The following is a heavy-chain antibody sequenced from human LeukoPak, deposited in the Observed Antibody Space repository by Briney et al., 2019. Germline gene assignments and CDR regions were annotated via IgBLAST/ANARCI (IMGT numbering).Heavy chain of an antibody. J-gene: IGHJ4*02. CDR1: GFPFSIYE. V-gene: IGHV3-48*03. CDR2: IGSSSTTR. Sequence: GGSLRLSCAVSGFPFSIYEMNWVRQAPGKGLEWVSNIGSSSTTRYYADSVKGRFSISRDNAKNSLYLQMNSPRVEDTGVYYCALLAVASDFDYWGQGALVTVSS. D-gene: IGHD6-19*01. CDR3: ALLAVASDFDY.